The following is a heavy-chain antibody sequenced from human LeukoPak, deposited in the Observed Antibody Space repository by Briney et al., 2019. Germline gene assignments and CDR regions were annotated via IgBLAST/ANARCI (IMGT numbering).Heavy chain of an antibody. CDR2: ISVRSNYI. CDR3: VRLRRNSDTSGFYYYYDF. D-gene: IGHD3-22*01. V-gene: IGHV3-21*01. CDR1: GYTFSSYS. Sequence: PGGSLRLSCVASGYTFSSYSINWVRQAPGKGLEWVSSISVRSNYIYYADSVRGRFSISRDDARDSLYLQMNSLRAEDTAVYYCVRLRRNSDTSGFYYYYDFWGQGTPVTVSS. J-gene: IGHJ4*02.